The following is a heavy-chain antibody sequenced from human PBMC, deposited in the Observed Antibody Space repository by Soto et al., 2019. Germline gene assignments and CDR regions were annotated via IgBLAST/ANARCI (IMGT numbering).Heavy chain of an antibody. D-gene: IGHD1-7*01. CDR1: GFTFSSYG. CDR3: AKEMSRWNYGYYYYYYGMDV. CDR2: ITCNGSSK. J-gene: IGHJ6*02. V-gene: IGHV3-30*18. Sequence: PGGSLRLSCAASGFTFSSYGMGWVRQAPGKGLEWVAVITCNGSSKYYADSVRGRFTISRDNSKNTLYLQVNSLRAEDTAVYYCAKEMSRWNYGYYYYYYGMDVWGQGTTVTVSS.